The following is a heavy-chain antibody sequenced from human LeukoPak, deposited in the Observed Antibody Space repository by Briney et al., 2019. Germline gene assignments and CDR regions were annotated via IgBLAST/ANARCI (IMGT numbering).Heavy chain of an antibody. CDR1: GFTFSSYS. CDR2: ISSSSSYI. CDR3: ARAKGKDTGQQLVRSFSFDY. D-gene: IGHD6-13*01. J-gene: IGHJ4*02. V-gene: IGHV3-21*01. Sequence: GGSLRLSCAASGFTFSSYSMNWVRQAPGKGLEWVSSISSSSSYIYYADSVKGRFTISRDNAKNSLYLQMNSLRAEDTAVYYCARAKGKDTGQQLVRSFSFDYWGQGTLVTVSS.